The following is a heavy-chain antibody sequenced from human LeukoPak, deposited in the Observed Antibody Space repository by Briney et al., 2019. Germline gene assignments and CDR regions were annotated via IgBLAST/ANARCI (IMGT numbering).Heavy chain of an antibody. CDR3: ARGPGRVAVPATGSFDL. Sequence: PGGSLRLSCAASGCTVSSYWWSWVRQPPGKGLEWVANIYHGGSERYNVDSVKGRFTISRDDAKQSLHLQMNSLRAEDTALYYCARGPGRVAVPATGSFDLWGQGTMVTVS. CDR1: GCTVSSYW. J-gene: IGHJ3*01. V-gene: IGHV3-7*03. D-gene: IGHD2-2*01. CDR2: IYHGGSER.